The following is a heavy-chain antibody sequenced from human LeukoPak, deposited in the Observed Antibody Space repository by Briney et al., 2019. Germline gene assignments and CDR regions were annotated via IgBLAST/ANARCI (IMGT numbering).Heavy chain of an antibody. CDR2: IKQDGSEK. Sequence: GGSLRLSCAASGFTFSSYWMGWVRQAPGKGLEWVANIKQDGSEKYYVDSVKGRFSISRDNSKNTLYLQMNSLRVEDTAVYYCLSSSRNWGQGTLVTVSS. J-gene: IGHJ4*02. V-gene: IGHV3-7*01. D-gene: IGHD6-13*01. CDR3: LSSSRN. CDR1: GFTFSSYW.